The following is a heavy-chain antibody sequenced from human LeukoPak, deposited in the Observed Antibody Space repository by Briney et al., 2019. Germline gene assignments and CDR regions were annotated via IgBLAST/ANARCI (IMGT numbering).Heavy chain of an antibody. D-gene: IGHD6-6*01. CDR1: GGSISSSNYC. Sequence: SETLSLTCTVSGGSISSSNYCWGWIRQPPGKGLEWIGSIYYSGSTYYNPSLKSRVTISVDTSKNQFSLKLSSVTAADTAVYYCAGEYSSSWGQGTLVTVSS. CDR3: AGEYSSS. J-gene: IGHJ4*02. V-gene: IGHV4-39*02. CDR2: IYYSGST.